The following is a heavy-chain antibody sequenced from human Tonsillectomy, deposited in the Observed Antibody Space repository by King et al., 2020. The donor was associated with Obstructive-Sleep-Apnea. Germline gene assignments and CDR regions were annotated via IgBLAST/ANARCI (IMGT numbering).Heavy chain of an antibody. D-gene: IGHD5-12*01. J-gene: IGHJ4*02. CDR2: ISYDGGNK. CDR3: AREGKVATILMGGFDY. V-gene: IGHV3-30-3*01. CDR1: GFTFSIYA. Sequence: VQLVESGGGVVQPGRSLRLSCAASGFTFSIYAMPWVRQAPGKGLEGVAIISYDGGNKYYADSVKGRFTTSRDNSKNTLYLKMNSLRAEDTNIYYCAREGKVATILMGGFDYWGQGTLVTVSS.